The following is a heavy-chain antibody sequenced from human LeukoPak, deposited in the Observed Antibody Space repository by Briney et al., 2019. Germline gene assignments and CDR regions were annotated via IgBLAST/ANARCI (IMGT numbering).Heavy chain of an antibody. J-gene: IGHJ4*02. CDR1: GFTFSTYS. V-gene: IGHV3-48*01. D-gene: IGHD5-24*01. CDR2: ISAASRGI. CDR3: ARGEYHQDGIGYNRFDN. Sequence: PGGSLRLSCAASGFTFSTYSMSWVRQAPGKGLEWISHISAASRGIYYADSVKGRFTISRDNAENSVFLQMRSLRLEDTAVYYCARGEYHQDGIGYNRFDNWGRGALVTVSS.